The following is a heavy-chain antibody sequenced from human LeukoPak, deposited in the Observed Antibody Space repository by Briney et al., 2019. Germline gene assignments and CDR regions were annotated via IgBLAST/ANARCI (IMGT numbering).Heavy chain of an antibody. V-gene: IGHV3-23*01. CDR3: TTAVAGPYYFDC. J-gene: IGHJ4*02. D-gene: IGHD6-19*01. CDR1: GFTFSSYA. Sequence: GGSLRLSCAASGFTFSSYAMSWVRQAPGKGLEWVSVISVGGGGTTYADSVKGRFTISRDNSKNTLYLQMNSLRAEDTAVYYCTTAVAGPYYFDCWGRGTLVTVSS. CDR2: ISVGGGGT.